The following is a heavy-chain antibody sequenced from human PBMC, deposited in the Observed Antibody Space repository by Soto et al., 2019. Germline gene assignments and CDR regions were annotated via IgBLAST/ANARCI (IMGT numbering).Heavy chain of an antibody. CDR2: INPSGST. CDR1: GGSFSGYS. J-gene: IGHJ4*02. V-gene: IGHV4-34*01. CDR3: VRVDNY. D-gene: IGHD3-22*01. Sequence: SETLSLTCAVYGGSFSGYSWSWVRQSPGTGLEWIGEINPSGSTKYNPSLKSRVTISVDTSKNQFSLKLHSVTAADTAIYYCVRVDNYWSQGTLVTVSS.